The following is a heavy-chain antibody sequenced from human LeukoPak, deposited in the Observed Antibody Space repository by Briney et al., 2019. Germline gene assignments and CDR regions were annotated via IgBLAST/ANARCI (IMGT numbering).Heavy chain of an antibody. Sequence: PGGSLRLSCAASGFTFTRHAMTWVRQAPGKGLEWVCTTGISSVNTLCADSVNGRFTISRDNSKSTLDLQMNNLRVDDTAVYYCATGDGIGNHPRAYYFDNWGQGTLVTVSS. D-gene: IGHD1-14*01. CDR1: GFTFTRHA. CDR3: ATGDGIGNHPRAYYFDN. V-gene: IGHV3-23*01. CDR2: TGISSVNT. J-gene: IGHJ4*02.